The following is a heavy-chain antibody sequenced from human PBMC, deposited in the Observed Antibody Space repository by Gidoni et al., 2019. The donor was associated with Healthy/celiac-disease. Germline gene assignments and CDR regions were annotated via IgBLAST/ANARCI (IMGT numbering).Heavy chain of an antibody. CDR2: ISSSSSYI. J-gene: IGHJ6*02. CDR1: GFTFSSYS. D-gene: IGHD5-12*01. CDR3: AARRGDIVATIGSYYYYGMDV. Sequence: EVQLVESGGGLVKPGGSLRLSCAASGFTFSSYSMNWVRQAPGKGLEWVPSISSSSSYIYYADSVKGRFTISRDNAKNSLYLQMNSLRAEDTAVYYCAARRGDIVATIGSYYYYGMDVWGQGTTFTVSS. V-gene: IGHV3-21*01.